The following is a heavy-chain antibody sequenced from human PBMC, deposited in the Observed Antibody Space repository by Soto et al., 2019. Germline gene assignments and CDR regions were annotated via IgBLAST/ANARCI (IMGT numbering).Heavy chain of an antibody. Sequence: GGSLRLSCAGSGFIFGNYWMYWVRQAPGKGLVWVSRINSDGSTTSYADSVKGRFTISRDNAKNTLYLQMNSLRAEDTAVYYCARGGSSGYYVYWGQGTLVTVSS. J-gene: IGHJ4*02. CDR1: GFIFGNYW. CDR2: INSDGSTT. V-gene: IGHV3-74*01. D-gene: IGHD6-19*01. CDR3: ARGGSSGYYVY.